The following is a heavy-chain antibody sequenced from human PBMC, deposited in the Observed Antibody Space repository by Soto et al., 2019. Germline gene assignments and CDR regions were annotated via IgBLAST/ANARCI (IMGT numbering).Heavy chain of an antibody. J-gene: IGHJ5*02. CDR3: ASGGNWFDP. Sequence: ETLSLTCNVSGGSISNYYWTWVRQSPEKGLEWIGYMYYNGKINYNTSLKSRVTISIDTSKNQFSLTLKSVTAADTAVYYCASGGNWFDPWGQ. CDR2: MYYNGKI. D-gene: IGHD3-16*01. V-gene: IGHV4-59*13. CDR1: GGSISNYY.